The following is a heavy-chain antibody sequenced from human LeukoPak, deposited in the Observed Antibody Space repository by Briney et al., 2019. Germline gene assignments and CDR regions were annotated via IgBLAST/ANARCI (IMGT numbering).Heavy chain of an antibody. CDR2: IDWDDDK. Sequence: LRLSCAASGFTVSSNYMSWIRQPPGKTLEWLARIDWDDDKYYSTPLRTRLTISKDTSKNQVVLTMTNMDPVDTATYYCARTDSSGRYGGFDYWGQGTLVTVSS. CDR3: ARTDSSGRYGGFDY. D-gene: IGHD6-19*01. J-gene: IGHJ4*02. CDR1: GFTVSSNY. V-gene: IGHV2-70*11.